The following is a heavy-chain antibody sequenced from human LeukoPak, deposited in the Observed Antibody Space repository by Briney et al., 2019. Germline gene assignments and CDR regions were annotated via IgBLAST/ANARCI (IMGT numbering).Heavy chain of an antibody. V-gene: IGHV6-1*01. CDR1: GDSFSSNSAA. D-gene: IGHD2-15*01. CDR3: TRAAGRGWSQGWFDP. CDR2: TYYRSKSYN. J-gene: IGHJ5*02. Sequence: SQTLSLTCALSGDSFSSNSAAWNWVRQSPSRGLEWLGRTYYRSKSYNDYAVSGKSRITINPDTSKNHFSLQLNSLTPEDTAVYYCTRAAGRGWSQGWFDPWGQGTLVTVSS.